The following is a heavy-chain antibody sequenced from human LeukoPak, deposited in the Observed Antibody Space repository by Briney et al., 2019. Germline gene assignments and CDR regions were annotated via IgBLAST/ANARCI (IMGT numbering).Heavy chain of an antibody. CDR3: ARSGTYYYYYYYGMDV. CDR2: INHSGST. CDR1: GGSSSGYY. J-gene: IGHJ6*02. V-gene: IGHV4-34*01. Sequence: SETLSLTCAVYGGSSSGYYWSWIRQPPGKGLEWIGEINHSGSTNYNPSLKSRVTISVDTSKNQFSLKLSSVTAADTAVYYCARSGTYYYYYYYGMDVWGQGTTVTVSS. D-gene: IGHD2-21*01.